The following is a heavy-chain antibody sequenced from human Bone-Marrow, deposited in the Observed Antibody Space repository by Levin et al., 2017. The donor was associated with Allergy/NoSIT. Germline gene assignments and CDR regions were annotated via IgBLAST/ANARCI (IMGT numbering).Heavy chain of an antibody. Sequence: GESLKISCAASGFTFGTYWMTWVRQAPGKGLEWVANIRQDGGETYYVDSVRGRFTISRDNAKNSLYLQMNNLRAEDSAVYFCARENSGGWSSIAHWGQGTLVTVSS. D-gene: IGHD6-25*01. J-gene: IGHJ4*02. CDR1: GFTFGTYW. V-gene: IGHV3-7*04. CDR2: IRQDGGET. CDR3: ARENSGGWSSIAH.